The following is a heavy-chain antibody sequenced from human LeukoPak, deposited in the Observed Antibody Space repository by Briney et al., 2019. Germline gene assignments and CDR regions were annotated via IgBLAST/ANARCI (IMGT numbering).Heavy chain of an antibody. J-gene: IGHJ4*02. CDR1: GGSISSYY. CDR2: IYYSGST. CDR3: ARDPGLDYFDY. Sequence: SETLSLPCTVSGGSISSYYWSWIRQPPGKGLEWIGYIYYSGSTNYNPSLKSRVTISVDKSKNQFSLKLSSVTAADTAVYYCARDPGLDYFDYWGQGTLVTVSS. D-gene: IGHD7-27*01. V-gene: IGHV4-59*13.